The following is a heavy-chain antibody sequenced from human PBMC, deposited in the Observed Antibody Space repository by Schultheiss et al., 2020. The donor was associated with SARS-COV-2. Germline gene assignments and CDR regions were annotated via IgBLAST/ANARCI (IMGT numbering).Heavy chain of an antibody. D-gene: IGHD4-11*01. CDR1: GYTFTGYY. CDR3: ARLEPETIRYSNYTDY. J-gene: IGHJ4*02. V-gene: IGHV1-2*02. Sequence: ASVKVSCKASGYTFTGYYMHWVRQAPGQGLEWMGWINPNSGGTNCAQKFQGRVTMTRDTSISTAYMELSRLRSDDTAVYYCARLEPETIRYSNYTDYWGQGTLVTVSS. CDR2: INPNSGGT.